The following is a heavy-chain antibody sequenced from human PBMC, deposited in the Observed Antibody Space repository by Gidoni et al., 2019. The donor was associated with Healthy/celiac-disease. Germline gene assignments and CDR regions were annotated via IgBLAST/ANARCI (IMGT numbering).Heavy chain of an antibody. J-gene: IGHJ4*02. V-gene: IGHV3-30*04. D-gene: IGHD1-26*01. CDR3: ARDGGSYFWYFDY. CDR2: ISYDGSNK. Sequence: QVQLVESGGGVVQPGRSLRLSCSASGFTFSSYAMHWVRQAPGKGLEWVAVISYDGSNKYYADSVKGRFTISRDNSKNTLYLQMNSLRAEDTAVYYCARDGGSYFWYFDYWGQGTLVTVSS. CDR1: GFTFSSYA.